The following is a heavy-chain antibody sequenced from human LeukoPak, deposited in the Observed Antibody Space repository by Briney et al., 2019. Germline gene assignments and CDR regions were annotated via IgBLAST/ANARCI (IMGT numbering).Heavy chain of an antibody. V-gene: IGHV4-34*01. CDR1: GGSFSGYY. J-gene: IGHJ6*03. CDR3: ARENSSSWYYYYYYYMDV. Sequence: SETLSLTCAVYGGSFSGYYWSWIRQPPGKGLEWIGEINHSGSTNYNPSLKSRVTISVDTSKNQFSVKLSSVTAADTAVYYCARENSSSWYYYYYYYMDVWGKGTTVTVSS. D-gene: IGHD6-13*01. CDR2: INHSGST.